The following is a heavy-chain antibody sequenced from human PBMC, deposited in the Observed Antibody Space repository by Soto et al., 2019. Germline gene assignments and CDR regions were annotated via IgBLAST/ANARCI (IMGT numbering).Heavy chain of an antibody. CDR2: ISSSSSYI. CDR1: GFTFSSYS. CDR3: AREVRYSTNWFDP. D-gene: IGHD6-13*01. Sequence: GGSLRLSCAASGFTFSSYSMNWVRQAPGKGLEWVSSISSSSSYIYYADSVKGRFTISRDNAKNSLYLQMNSLRAEDTAVYYCAREVRYSTNWFDPWGQGTLVTVSS. J-gene: IGHJ5*02. V-gene: IGHV3-21*01.